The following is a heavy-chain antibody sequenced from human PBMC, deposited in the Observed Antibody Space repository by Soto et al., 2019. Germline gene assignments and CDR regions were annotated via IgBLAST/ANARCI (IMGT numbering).Heavy chain of an antibody. V-gene: IGHV3-30*18. J-gene: IGHJ4*02. CDR3: AKDRTIFGVVTLFDY. Sequence: GGSLRLSCAASGFTFSSYGMHWVRQAPGKGLEWVAVISYDGSNKYYADSVKGRFTISRDNSKNTLYLQMNSLRAEDTAVYYCAKDRTIFGVVTLFDYWGQGTLVTVSS. CDR1: GFTFSSYG. D-gene: IGHD3-3*01. CDR2: ISYDGSNK.